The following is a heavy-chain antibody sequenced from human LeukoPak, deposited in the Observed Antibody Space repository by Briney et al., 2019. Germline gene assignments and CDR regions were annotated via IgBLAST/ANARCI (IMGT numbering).Heavy chain of an antibody. D-gene: IGHD3-3*01. V-gene: IGHV3-11*01. J-gene: IGHJ6*02. CDR2: ISSSATII. CDR1: GFTFSNAW. CDR3: ARDGVLRFLEWLPYGMDV. Sequence: GGSLRPSCAASGFTFSNAWMSWVRQAPGKGLEWISHISSSATIIYDADSVKGRFTISRDNAKNSLYLQMNSLRAEDTAVYYCARDGVLRFLEWLPYGMDVWGQGTTVTVSS.